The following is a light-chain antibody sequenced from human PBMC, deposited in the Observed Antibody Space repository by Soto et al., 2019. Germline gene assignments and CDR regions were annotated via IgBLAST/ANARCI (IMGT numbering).Light chain of an antibody. CDR2: MIS. CDR3: MQATQPYT. Sequence: DIVMTQTPLSSPVTLGQPASISCRSSRSLVHSDGNTYLSWLQQRPGQPPRLLIYMISNRFSGVPDRFSGSGAGTDFTLKISRVEADDVGVYYCMQATQPYTFGQGTKLEIK. J-gene: IGKJ2*01. V-gene: IGKV2-24*01. CDR1: RSLVHSDGNTY.